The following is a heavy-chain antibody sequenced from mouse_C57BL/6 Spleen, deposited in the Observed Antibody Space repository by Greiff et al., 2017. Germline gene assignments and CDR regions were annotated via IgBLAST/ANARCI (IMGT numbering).Heavy chain of an antibody. CDR3: ARHEEENYGNSHFGY. CDR1: GYTFTEYT. D-gene: IGHD2-1*01. J-gene: IGHJ2*01. CDR2: FYPGSGSI. Sequence: QVQLQQSGAELVKPGASVKLSCKASGYTFTEYTIHWVKQRSGQGLEWIGWFYPGSGSIKYNEKFKDKATLTADKASSTVYMELSRLTSEDSAVYFWARHEEENYGNSHFGYWGQGTTLTVSS. V-gene: IGHV1-62-2*01.